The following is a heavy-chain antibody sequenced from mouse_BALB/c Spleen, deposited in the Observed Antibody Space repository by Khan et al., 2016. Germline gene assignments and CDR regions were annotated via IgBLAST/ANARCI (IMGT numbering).Heavy chain of an antibody. J-gene: IGHJ4*01. CDR1: GFTFSSYW. V-gene: IGHV6-3*02. D-gene: IGHD2-2*01. Sequence: EVKLEESGGGLVQPGGSMKLSCVASGFTFSSYWMSWVRQSPEKGLEWVAQIRLKSENYATHYAESVRGKFTISRDASNSRLYLQMNSLRVEDTGIYYCTVGYGLGVMDYWGQGTSATVSS. CDR2: IRLKSENYAT. CDR3: TVGYGLGVMDY.